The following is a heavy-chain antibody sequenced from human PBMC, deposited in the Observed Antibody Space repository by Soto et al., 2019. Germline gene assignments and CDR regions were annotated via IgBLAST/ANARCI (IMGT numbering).Heavy chain of an antibody. J-gene: IGHJ5*02. CDR3: AKDRSSGYGLIVSGTNWFDP. V-gene: IGHV3-64*02. CDR2: ISSNGVST. Sequence: GALRLSCAVSGFTFSSYGMVWVRQAPGKGLEYVSAISSNGVSTNYADSVKGRFTISRDNSKNTLCLQMNSLRADDTAVYYCAKDRSSGYGLIVSGTNWFDPWGQGTLVTVSS. D-gene: IGHD6-13*01. CDR1: GFTFSSYG.